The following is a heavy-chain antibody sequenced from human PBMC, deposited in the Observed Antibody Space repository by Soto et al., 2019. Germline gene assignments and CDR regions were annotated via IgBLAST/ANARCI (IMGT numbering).Heavy chain of an antibody. CDR1: GFTFSSYA. D-gene: IGHD1-26*01. Sequence: QVQLVESGGGVVQPGRSLRLSCAASGFTFSSYAMHWVRQAPGKGLEWVAYIIYDGSNKYYADSVKGRFSISRDNSNNTLYLQMNSLRTDGTALYYCAREGGGSNGFDPWGQGTLVSVSS. V-gene: IGHV3-30-3*01. CDR3: AREGGGSNGFDP. J-gene: IGHJ5*02. CDR2: IIYDGSNK.